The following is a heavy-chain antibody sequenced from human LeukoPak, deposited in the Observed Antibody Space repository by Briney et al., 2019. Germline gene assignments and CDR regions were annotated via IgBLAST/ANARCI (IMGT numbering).Heavy chain of an antibody. D-gene: IGHD6-6*01. V-gene: IGHV3-11*01. CDR2: ISSIGSTI. CDR3: ARAGGNSSSYDYYYMDV. J-gene: IGHJ6*03. Sequence: GGSLRLSCAASGFTFSDYYMSWIRQAPGKVLEWVSYISSIGSTIYYADSVKGRFTISRDNAKNSLYLQMNSLRAEDTAVYYCARAGGNSSSYDYYYMDVWGKGTTVTVSS. CDR1: GFTFSDYY.